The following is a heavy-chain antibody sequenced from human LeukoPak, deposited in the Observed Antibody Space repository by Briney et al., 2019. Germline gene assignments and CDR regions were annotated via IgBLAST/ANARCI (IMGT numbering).Heavy chain of an antibody. J-gene: IGHJ4*02. CDR2: IPYDGSNK. CDR1: GFTFSSYG. D-gene: IGHD3-22*01. CDR3: AKGGLFTTGYPLY. Sequence: TGRSLRLSCAASGFTFSSYGMHWVRQAPGKGLEWVAAIPYDGSNKYHADSVKGRFTISRDNSKNTLYLQMNSLRGEDTAVYYCAKGGLFTTGYPLYWGQGTLVTVSA. V-gene: IGHV3-30*18.